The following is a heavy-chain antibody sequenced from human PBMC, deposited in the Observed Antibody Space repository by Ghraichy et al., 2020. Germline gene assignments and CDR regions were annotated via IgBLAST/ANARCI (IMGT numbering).Heavy chain of an antibody. D-gene: IGHD2-15*01. CDR2: IKQDGSEK. CDR1: GFAFSGYW. Sequence: LSLTCAASGFAFSGYWMTWVRQAPGKGLEWVASIKQDGSEKHYVDSVKGRFTISKDNAKNSLYLQMNSLRPEDTAVYYCAKNVVAATSPNYYYYYGIDVWGQGTTVTVSS. V-gene: IGHV3-7*03. CDR3: AKNVVAATSPNYYYYYGIDV. J-gene: IGHJ6*02.